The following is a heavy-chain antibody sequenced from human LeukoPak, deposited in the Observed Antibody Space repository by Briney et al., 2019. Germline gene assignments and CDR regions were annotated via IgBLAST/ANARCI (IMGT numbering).Heavy chain of an antibody. CDR3: ARSCSSTSCHFDY. D-gene: IGHD2-2*01. CDR2: INHSGST. CDR1: GGSFSGYY. Sequence: PSETLSLTCAVYGGSFSGYYWSWIRQPPGKGLEWIGEINHSGSTNYNPSLKSRVTISVDTSKNQLSLKLSSVTAADTAVYYCARSCSSTSCHFDYWGQGTLVTVSS. V-gene: IGHV4-34*01. J-gene: IGHJ4*02.